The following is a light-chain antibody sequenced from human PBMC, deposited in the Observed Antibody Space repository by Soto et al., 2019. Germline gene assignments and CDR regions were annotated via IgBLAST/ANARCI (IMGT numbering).Light chain of an antibody. CDR2: DAS. CDR1: QSVTTR. CDR3: QQRSNWPPEIT. V-gene: IGKV3-11*01. J-gene: IGKJ5*01. Sequence: EIVLTQSPYTLSLSPGGRSTLACISSQSVTTRLAWYQQKPGQAPRLLIYDASNRATGIPARFSGSGSGTDFTLTISSLEPEDFAVYYCQQRSNWPPEITFGQGTRLEIK.